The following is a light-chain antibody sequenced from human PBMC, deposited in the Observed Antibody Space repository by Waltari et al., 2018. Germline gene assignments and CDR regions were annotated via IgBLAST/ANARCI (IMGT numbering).Light chain of an antibody. CDR3: NSYTSSSTLWV. CDR2: DVT. CDR1: SSDVGGYNS. Sequence: QSALTQPASVSGSPGQSLTIPCTGTSSDVGGYNSVSWYQQHPGKAPKLMIYDVTKRPSGVSDRFSGSKSGNTASLTISGLQAEDEADYYCNSYTSSSTLWVFGGGTKLTVL. J-gene: IGLJ3*02. V-gene: IGLV2-14*01.